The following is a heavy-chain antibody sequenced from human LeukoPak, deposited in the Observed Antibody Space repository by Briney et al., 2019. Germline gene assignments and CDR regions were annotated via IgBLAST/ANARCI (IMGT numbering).Heavy chain of an antibody. Sequence: GGSLRLSCAASGFTFSSYGMHWVRQAPGKRLEWVSAISGSGGSTYYADSVKGRFTISRDNSKNTLYLQMNSLRAEDTAVYYCARVGSGSYFLDGFDIWGQGTMVTVSS. D-gene: IGHD1-26*01. CDR1: GFTFSSYG. CDR2: ISGSGGST. V-gene: IGHV3-23*01. J-gene: IGHJ3*02. CDR3: ARVGSGSYFLDGFDI.